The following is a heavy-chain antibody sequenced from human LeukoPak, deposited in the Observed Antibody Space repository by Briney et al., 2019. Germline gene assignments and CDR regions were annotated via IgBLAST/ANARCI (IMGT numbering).Heavy chain of an antibody. Sequence: GASVKVSCKASGYTFTSYDINWVRQATGQGLEWMGWINPNSGGTNYAQKFQGRVTMTRDTSISTAYMELSRLRSDDTAVYYCARDGRYCSGGSCQHYYYYYYMDVWGKGTTVTVSS. D-gene: IGHD2-15*01. CDR1: GYTFTSYD. CDR2: INPNSGGT. V-gene: IGHV1-2*02. CDR3: ARDGRYCSGGSCQHYYYYYYMDV. J-gene: IGHJ6*03.